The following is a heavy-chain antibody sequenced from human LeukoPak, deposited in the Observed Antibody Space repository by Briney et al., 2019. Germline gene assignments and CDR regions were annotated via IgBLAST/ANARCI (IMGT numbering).Heavy chain of an antibody. Sequence: PSETLSLTCTVSGGSISSGDYYWSCIRQPPGKGLECIGYIYYSGSTYYNPSLKSRVTISVDTSKNQFSLKLSSVTAADTAVYYCARGGVVVAATLGYWFDPCGQGTLVTVSS. CDR2: IYYSGST. J-gene: IGHJ5*02. CDR1: GGSISSGDYY. V-gene: IGHV4-30-4*01. D-gene: IGHD2-15*01. CDR3: ARGGVVVAATLGYWFDP.